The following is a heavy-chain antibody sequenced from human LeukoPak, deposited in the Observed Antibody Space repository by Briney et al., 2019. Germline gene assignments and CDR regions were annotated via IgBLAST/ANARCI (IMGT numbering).Heavy chain of an antibody. D-gene: IGHD1-26*01. J-gene: IGHJ4*02. Sequence: GGSLRLSCEASGFTVNSNYMNWVRQAPGKGLEWVSVVYSDDPPYYPHSVKLRFTISRHNSKNTLYLQMNNLRAEDTAVYYCARGGGYYAIDYWGQGTLVTVSS. CDR2: VYSDDPP. V-gene: IGHV3-53*01. CDR3: ARGGGYYAIDY. CDR1: GFTVNSNY.